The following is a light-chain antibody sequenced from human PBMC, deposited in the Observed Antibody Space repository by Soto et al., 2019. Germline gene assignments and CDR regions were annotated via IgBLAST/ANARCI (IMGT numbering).Light chain of an antibody. J-gene: IGKJ1*01. CDR2: LAS. CDR3: QQLIRCPTK. CDR1: QGISNS. V-gene: IGKV1-9*01. Sequence: DIQMTQSQSSLSASVGDRVTITCRASQGISNSLAWYQQKPGKAPKLLMYLASTLQSGVPPRFSGTGSGTNFTLTISSLQPEDFATYYCQQLIRCPTKFGQGTKVDIK.